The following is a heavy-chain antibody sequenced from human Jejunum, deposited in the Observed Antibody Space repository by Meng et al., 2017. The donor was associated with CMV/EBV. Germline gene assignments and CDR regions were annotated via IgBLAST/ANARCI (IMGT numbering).Heavy chain of an antibody. J-gene: IGHJ4*02. CDR1: S. CDR2: ISSGSVDI. Sequence: SMHWVRQAPGKGLEWVSSISSGSVDIFYADSVRGRFTISRDNTKNSLYLQMNSLGAEDTAVYYCAKPPRDYNSLWYTYPFTFWGQGTRVTVSS. CDR3: AKPPRDYNSLWYTYPFTF. V-gene: IGHV3-21*04. D-gene: IGHD6-13*01.